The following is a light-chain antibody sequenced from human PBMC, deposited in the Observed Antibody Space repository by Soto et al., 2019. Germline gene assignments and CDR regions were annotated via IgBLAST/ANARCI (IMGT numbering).Light chain of an antibody. CDR2: VDT. Sequence: QSALTQPASVSGSPGQSITISCAGTSSDVGSHPLVSWYQQHPGKAPKLMISVDTKRPSGVSSRFSGSKSGNMASLTISGLQAEDEGDYYCCAFTSAGTWVFGGGTQLTVL. V-gene: IGLV2-23*01. J-gene: IGLJ3*02. CDR1: SSDVGSHPL. CDR3: CAFTSAGTWV.